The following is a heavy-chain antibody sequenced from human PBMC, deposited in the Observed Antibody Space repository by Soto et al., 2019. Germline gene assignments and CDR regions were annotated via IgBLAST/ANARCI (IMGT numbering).Heavy chain of an antibody. J-gene: IGHJ4*02. CDR2: ISYDGSNK. D-gene: IGHD3-3*01. V-gene: IGHV3-30*03. CDR1: GFTFSSYG. Sequence: GGSLRLSCAASGFTFSSYGMHWVRQAPGKGLEWVAVISYDGSNKYYADSVKGRFTISRDNSKNTLYLQMNSLRAEDTAVYYCATYDFWSGYNFDYWGQGTLVTVSS. CDR3: ATYDFWSGYNFDY.